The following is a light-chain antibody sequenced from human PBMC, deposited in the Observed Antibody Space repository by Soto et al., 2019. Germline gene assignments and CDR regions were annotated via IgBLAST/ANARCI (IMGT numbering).Light chain of an antibody. J-gene: IGKJ5*01. CDR2: DAS. CDR3: QHRSGWPPGAT. CDR1: QSVGSS. Sequence: EIVLTQSPATLSLSPGERATLSCRASQSVGSSLAWYQQTPGRAPRLLIYDASNRGTDIPARFSGSGSGTDFTLTISSLEPEEFARYYCQHRSGWPPGATFGQGTRLEIK. V-gene: IGKV3-11*01.